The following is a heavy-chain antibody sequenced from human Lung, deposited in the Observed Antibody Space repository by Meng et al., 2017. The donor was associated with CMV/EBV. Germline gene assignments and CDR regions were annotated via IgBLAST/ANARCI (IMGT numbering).Heavy chain of an antibody. Sequence: RQSGPELGHPPGTRRSACAVSGDSINNHNWWAWVRQPPGKGLEWIGEIPHRGSSAYNPSLKRRVSMSIDKSKNQFSLKLTSVTAADMAVYHCLRRSGGSVWGQGTLVTVSS. CDR2: IPHRGSS. CDR1: GDSINNHNW. D-gene: IGHD3-10*01. J-gene: IGHJ1*01. V-gene: IGHV4-4*03. CDR3: LRRSGGSV.